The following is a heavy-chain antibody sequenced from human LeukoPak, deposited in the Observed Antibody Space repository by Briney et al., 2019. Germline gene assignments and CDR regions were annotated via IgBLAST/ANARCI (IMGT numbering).Heavy chain of an antibody. D-gene: IGHD2-2*01. J-gene: IGHJ4*02. CDR3: ARAHCSSTSCYLIDY. CDR1: GYTFTNYG. V-gene: IGHV1-18*01. CDR2: ISADNGNT. Sequence: ASVKVSCKASGYTFTNYGISWVRQAPGQGLEWMGWISADNGNTNSAQKLQGRVTMTTDTSTTTAYVELRSLRSDDTAVYYCARAHCSSTSCYLIDYWGQGTLVTVSS.